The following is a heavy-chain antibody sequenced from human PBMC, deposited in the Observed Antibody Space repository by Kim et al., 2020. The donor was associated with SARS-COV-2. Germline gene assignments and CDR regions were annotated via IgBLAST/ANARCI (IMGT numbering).Heavy chain of an antibody. CDR3: TKERAYWYCDL. Sequence: GGSLRLSCAASGFTFRTYAMNWVRQAPGKGLEWVSSITGGGGAIFYADSVQGRFTISRDNSKNTVYLQMNSLRVEDTAVYYCTKERAYWYCDLWGRGTLV. CDR2: ITGGGGAI. CDR1: GFTFRTYA. V-gene: IGHV3-23*01. J-gene: IGHJ2*01.